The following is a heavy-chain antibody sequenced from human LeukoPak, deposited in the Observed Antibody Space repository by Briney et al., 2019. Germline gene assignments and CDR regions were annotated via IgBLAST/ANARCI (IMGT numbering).Heavy chain of an antibody. J-gene: IGHJ6*03. Sequence: GESLKISCKGSGHTFNNYWIAWVRQMPGKGLEWMGIIYPGDSDTRYSPSFQGQVTISADKSISTAYLQWSSLRASDTAMYYCARLYYYYYYMDVWGKGTTVTISS. CDR1: GHTFNNYW. V-gene: IGHV5-51*01. CDR2: IYPGDSDT. CDR3: ARLYYYYYYMDV.